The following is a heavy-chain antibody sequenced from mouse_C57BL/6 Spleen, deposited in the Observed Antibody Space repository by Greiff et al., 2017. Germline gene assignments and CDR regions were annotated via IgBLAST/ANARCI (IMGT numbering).Heavy chain of an antibody. D-gene: IGHD1-1*01. V-gene: IGHV14-2*01. Sequence: EVKLVESGAELVKPGASVKLSCTASGFNIKDYYMHWVKQRTEQGLEWIGRIDPEDGETKYAPKFQGKATIPADTSSNTAYLQLSSLTSEDTAVYYCARSYGSSYGDYWGQGTTLTVSS. CDR1: GFNIKDYY. J-gene: IGHJ2*01. CDR2: IDPEDGET. CDR3: ARSYGSSYGDY.